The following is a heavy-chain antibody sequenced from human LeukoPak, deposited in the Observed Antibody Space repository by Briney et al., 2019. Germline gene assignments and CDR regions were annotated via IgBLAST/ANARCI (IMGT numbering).Heavy chain of an antibody. Sequence: SETLSLTCAVYGGSFSTYYWSWIRQSPGKGLEWIGEINHSGSTNNNPSLKSRVTISVDTSKNQFSLKLSSVTAADTAVYYCARYDPSGYWGQGTLVTVSS. D-gene: IGHD3-10*01. CDR3: ARYDPSGY. J-gene: IGHJ4*02. CDR1: GGSFSTYY. V-gene: IGHV4-34*01. CDR2: INHSGST.